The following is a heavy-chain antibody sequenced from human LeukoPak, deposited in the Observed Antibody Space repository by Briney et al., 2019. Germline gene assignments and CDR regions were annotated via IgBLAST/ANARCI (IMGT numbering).Heavy chain of an antibody. D-gene: IGHD6-13*01. CDR2: INHSGST. Sequence: SKTLSLTCAVYGGSFSGYYWSWIRQPPGKGLEWIGEINHSGSTNYNPSLKSRVTISVDTSKNQFSLKLSSVTAADTAVYYCARVAAAGGWFDPWGQGTLVTVSS. J-gene: IGHJ5*02. CDR1: GGSFSGYY. CDR3: ARVAAAGGWFDP. V-gene: IGHV4-34*01.